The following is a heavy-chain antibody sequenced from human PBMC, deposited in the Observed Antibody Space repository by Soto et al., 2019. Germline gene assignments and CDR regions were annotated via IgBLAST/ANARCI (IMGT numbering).Heavy chain of an antibody. CDR1: GGSISSGGYY. CDR2: IYYSGST. Sequence: QVQLQESGPGLVKPSQTLSLTCTVSGGSISSGGYYWSWIRQHPGKGLEWIGYIYYSGSTYYNPSLKSRVTISVETSKNQFSLKLSSVTAADTAVYYCAREVKRCYCSGGSCYDDGLDYWGQGTLVTVSS. D-gene: IGHD2-15*01. V-gene: IGHV4-31*03. CDR3: AREVKRCYCSGGSCYDDGLDY. J-gene: IGHJ4*02.